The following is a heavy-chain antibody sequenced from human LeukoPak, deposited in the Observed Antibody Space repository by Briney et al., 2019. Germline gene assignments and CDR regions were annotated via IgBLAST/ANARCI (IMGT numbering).Heavy chain of an antibody. D-gene: IGHD2-2*01. CDR3: ARRMAVPAAFDY. CDR2: IIPIFGTA. Sequence: SVKVSCKASGGTFSSYAISWVRQAPGQGLEWMGGIIPIFGTASYAQKFQGRVTITADESTSTAYMELSSLRSEDTAVYYCARRMAVPAAFDYWGQGTLVTVSS. CDR1: GGTFSSYA. J-gene: IGHJ4*02. V-gene: IGHV1-69*13.